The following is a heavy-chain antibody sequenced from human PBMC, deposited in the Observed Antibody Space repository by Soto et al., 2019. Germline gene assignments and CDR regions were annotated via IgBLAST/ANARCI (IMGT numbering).Heavy chain of an antibody. CDR3: ARVSVAVVAATQSFDY. J-gene: IGHJ4*02. D-gene: IGHD2-15*01. CDR1: GGSFSGYY. V-gene: IGHV4-34*01. Sequence: SETLCLTCAVYGGSFSGYYWSWIRQPPGKGLEWIGEINHSGSTNYNPSLKSRVTISVDTSKNQFSLKLSSVTAADTAVYYCARVSVAVVAATQSFDYWGQGTLVIVSS. CDR2: INHSGST.